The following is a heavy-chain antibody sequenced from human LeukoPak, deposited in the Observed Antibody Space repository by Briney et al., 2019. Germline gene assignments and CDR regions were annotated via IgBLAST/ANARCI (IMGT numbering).Heavy chain of an antibody. D-gene: IGHD6-13*01. J-gene: IGHJ6*03. Sequence: ASVKDSCKASGYTFTSYDINWVRQAPGQGLEWMGWMNPNSGNTGYAQKFQGRVTMTRNTSISTAYMELSSLRSEDTAVYYCARASIAAAGSLYYYYMDVWGKGTTVTISS. V-gene: IGHV1-8*01. CDR1: GYTFTSYD. CDR2: MNPNSGNT. CDR3: ARASIAAAGSLYYYYMDV.